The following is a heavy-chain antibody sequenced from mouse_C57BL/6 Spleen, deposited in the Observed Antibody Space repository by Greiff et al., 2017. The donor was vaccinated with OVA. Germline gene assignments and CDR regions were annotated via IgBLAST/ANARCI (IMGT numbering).Heavy chain of an antibody. CDR2: ILPNSGST. Sequence: QVQLQQPGAELVKPGASVKLSCKASGYTFTSYWMHWVKQRPGQGLEWIGMILPNSGSTNYNEKFKGKATLTVDKSSSTAYMQLSSLTSEDSAVYDGARGHYGSSDGGFDYWGQGTTLTVSA. V-gene: IGHV1-64*01. CDR3: ARGHYGSSDGGFDY. D-gene: IGHD1-1*01. J-gene: IGHJ2*01. CDR1: GYTFTSYW.